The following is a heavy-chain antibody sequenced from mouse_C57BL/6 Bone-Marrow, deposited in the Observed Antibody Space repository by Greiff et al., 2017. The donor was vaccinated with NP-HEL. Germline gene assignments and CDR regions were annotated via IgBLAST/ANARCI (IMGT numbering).Heavy chain of an antibody. CDR1: GYAFSSSW. J-gene: IGHJ3*01. D-gene: IGHD4-1*01. Sequence: VQLQQSGPELVKPGASVKISCKASGYAFSSSWMNWVKQRPGKGLEWIGRISPGDGDTNYNGKFKGKATLTADKSSSTAYMQLSSLTSEDSAVYFCARSELGLWFAYWGQGTLVTVSA. CDR3: ARSELGLWFAY. CDR2: ISPGDGDT. V-gene: IGHV1-82*01.